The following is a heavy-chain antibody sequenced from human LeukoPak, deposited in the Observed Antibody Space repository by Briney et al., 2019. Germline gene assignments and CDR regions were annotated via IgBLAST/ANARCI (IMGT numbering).Heavy chain of an antibody. Sequence: KPSETLSLTCTVSGGSISSYYWSWIRQPPGKGLEWIGYIYYSGSTNYNPSLKSRVTISVDTSKNQLSLKLSSVTAADTAVYYCARDSRISGALDPWGQGTLVTVSS. CDR1: GGSISSYY. J-gene: IGHJ5*02. CDR2: IYYSGST. CDR3: ARDSRISGALDP. D-gene: IGHD7-27*01. V-gene: IGHV4-59*01.